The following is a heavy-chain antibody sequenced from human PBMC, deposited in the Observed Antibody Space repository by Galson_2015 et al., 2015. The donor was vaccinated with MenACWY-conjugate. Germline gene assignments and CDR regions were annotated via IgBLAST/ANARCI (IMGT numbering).Heavy chain of an antibody. D-gene: IGHD5-12*01. Sequence: SLRLSCAASGFTVNTKYMTWVRQTPGKGLEWVSIIYFGGKTYYADSVEGRFTISRDNSKNTLYLQMNSLRAEDTAVYYCARVSGYDSSWFDYWGQGTLVTVSS. CDR3: ARVSGYDSSWFDY. V-gene: IGHV3-53*01. CDR1: GFTVNTKY. J-gene: IGHJ4*02. CDR2: IYFGGKT.